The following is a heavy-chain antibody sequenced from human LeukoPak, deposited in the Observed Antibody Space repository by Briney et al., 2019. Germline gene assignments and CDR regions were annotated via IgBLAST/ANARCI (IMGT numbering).Heavy chain of an antibody. J-gene: IGHJ4*02. CDR1: GFTFSSFG. CDR2: ISSGAGST. V-gene: IGHV3-23*01. D-gene: IGHD5-18*01. CDR3: AKFKLDSYGYVTDY. Sequence: GGSLRLSCAASGFTFSSFGMSWVRQVPGKGLEWVSSISSGAGSTYYADSVKGRFTISRDNSKNTLYLQMNSLRAEDTAVYYCAKFKLDSYGYVTDYWGQGTLVTVSS.